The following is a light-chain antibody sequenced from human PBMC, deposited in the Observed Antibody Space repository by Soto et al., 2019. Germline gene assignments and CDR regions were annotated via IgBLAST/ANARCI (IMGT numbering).Light chain of an antibody. V-gene: IGLV1-40*01. Sequence: QSVLTQPPSISGAPGQRVTISCTGSSSNIGAGSDVHWYHQLPGTAPKLLIYGNTNRPSGVPDRFSGSKSGTSASLAISGLRSEDEADYYCAAWDDSLNGPVFGGGTKLTVL. CDR3: AAWDDSLNGPV. CDR2: GNT. CDR1: SSNIGAGSD. J-gene: IGLJ2*01.